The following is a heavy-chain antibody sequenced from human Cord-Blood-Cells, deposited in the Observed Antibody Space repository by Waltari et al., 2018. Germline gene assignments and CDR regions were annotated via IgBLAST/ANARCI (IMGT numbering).Heavy chain of an antibody. D-gene: IGHD6-13*01. J-gene: IGHJ3*02. CDR2: IYYRGST. CDR1: GGSISSSSYY. V-gene: IGHV4-39*01. CDR3: ARRGSAAGDAFDI. Sequence: QLQLQESGPGLVKPSETLSLTCTVSGGSISSSSYYWGWIRQPPGKGLEWIGSIYYRGSTHYNPSLKRRVTISVDTSKNQFSLKLSSVTAADTAVYYCARRGSAAGDAFDIWGQGTMVTVSS.